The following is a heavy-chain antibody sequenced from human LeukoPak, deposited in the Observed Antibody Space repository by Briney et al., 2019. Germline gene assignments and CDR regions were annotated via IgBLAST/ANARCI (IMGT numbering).Heavy chain of an antibody. Sequence: GGSLRLSCAASGFTFSSYAMSWVRQAPGKGLEWVSAFSGSGGSTYYADSVKGQFTISRDNSKNTLYLQMNSLRAEDTAVYYCAKDPVYDFWSCYKNYMDVWGKGTTVTVSS. CDR2: FSGSGGST. V-gene: IGHV3-23*01. CDR1: GFTFSSYA. J-gene: IGHJ6*03. CDR3: AKDPVYDFWSCYKNYMDV. D-gene: IGHD3-3*01.